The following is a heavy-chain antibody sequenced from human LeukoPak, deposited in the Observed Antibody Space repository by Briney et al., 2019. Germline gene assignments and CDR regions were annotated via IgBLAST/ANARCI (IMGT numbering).Heavy chain of an antibody. CDR3: ASAERGINWFDP. D-gene: IGHD2/OR15-2a*01. V-gene: IGHV4-39*01. CDR2: IYYTGST. CDR1: GDSISSSSYY. J-gene: IGHJ5*02. Sequence: PSETLSLTCTVSGDSISSSSYYWGWIRQPPGKGLECIGTIYYTGSTYYNPSLKSRVTISVDTSKNQFSLKLSSVTAADTAVYYCASAERGINWFDPWGQGTLVTVSS.